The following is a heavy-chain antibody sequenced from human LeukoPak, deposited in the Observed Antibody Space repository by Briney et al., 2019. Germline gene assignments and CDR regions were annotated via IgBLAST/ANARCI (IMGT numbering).Heavy chain of an antibody. V-gene: IGHV4-61*01. Sequence: PSETLSLTCTVSGGSFSSNSYFWSWVRQPPGKGLEWIGYIYYSGSTNYNPSLKSRVTISVDTSKNQFSLKLSSVTAADTAVYYCARAGDSSGYPDYWGQGTLVTVSS. CDR3: ARAGDSSGYPDY. J-gene: IGHJ4*02. CDR2: IYYSGST. D-gene: IGHD3-22*01. CDR1: GGSFSSNSYF.